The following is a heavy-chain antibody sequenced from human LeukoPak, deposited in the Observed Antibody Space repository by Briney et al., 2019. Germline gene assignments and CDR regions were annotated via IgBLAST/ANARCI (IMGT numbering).Heavy chain of an antibody. Sequence: SETLSLTCTVSGGSISSYYWSWIRQPAGKGLEWIGRIYTSGSTNYNPSLKSRVTISVDTSKNQFSLKLSSVTAADTAVYYCARREIQLWSGNWFDPWGQGTLVTVSS. CDR1: GGSISSYY. CDR2: IYTSGST. CDR3: ARREIQLWSGNWFDP. V-gene: IGHV4-4*07. D-gene: IGHD5-18*01. J-gene: IGHJ5*02.